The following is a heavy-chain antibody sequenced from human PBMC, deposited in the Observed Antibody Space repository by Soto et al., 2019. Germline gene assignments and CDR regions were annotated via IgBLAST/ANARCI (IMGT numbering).Heavy chain of an antibody. CDR2: ISAYNGNT. J-gene: IGHJ5*02. D-gene: IGHD2-21*02. CDR1: GYTFTSYG. V-gene: IGHV1-18*01. Sequence: ASVKVSCKASGYTFTSYGISWVRQAPGQGLEWMGWISAYNGNTNYAQKLQGRVTMTTDTSTSTAYMELRSLRSDDTAVYYCARDAYCGGDCYSGSWFDPWGQGTLVTVS. CDR3: ARDAYCGGDCYSGSWFDP.